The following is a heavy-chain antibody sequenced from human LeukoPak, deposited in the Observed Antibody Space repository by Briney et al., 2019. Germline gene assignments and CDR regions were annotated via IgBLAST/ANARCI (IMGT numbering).Heavy chain of an antibody. CDR1: GLTISSYS. D-gene: IGHD1-7*01. Sequence: GGSLRLSCAASGLTISSYSMNWVRQAPGKGLEWVSSISSSSSYIYYADSVKGRFTISRDNAKNSLYLQMNSLRAEDTAVYYCARDLNWNYVPWGQGTLVTVSS. V-gene: IGHV3-21*01. J-gene: IGHJ5*02. CDR3: ARDLNWNYVP. CDR2: ISSSSSYI.